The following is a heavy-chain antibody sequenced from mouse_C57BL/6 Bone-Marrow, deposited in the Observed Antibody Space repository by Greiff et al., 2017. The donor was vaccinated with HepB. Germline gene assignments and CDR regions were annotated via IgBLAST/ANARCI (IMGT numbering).Heavy chain of an antibody. CDR3: ARRRRRVQYFDY. CDR2: IYPGSGST. V-gene: IGHV1-55*01. D-gene: IGHD2-14*01. J-gene: IGHJ2*01. Sequence: QVQLQQPGAELVKPGASVKMSCKASGYTFTSYWITWVKQRPGQGLEWIGDIYPGSGSTNYNEKFKSKATLTVDTSSSTAYMQLSSLTSEDSAVYYGARRRRRVQYFDYWGQGTTLTVSS. CDR1: GYTFTSYW.